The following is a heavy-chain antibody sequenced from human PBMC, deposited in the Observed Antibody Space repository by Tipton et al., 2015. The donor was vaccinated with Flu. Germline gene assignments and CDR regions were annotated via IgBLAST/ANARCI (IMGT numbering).Heavy chain of an antibody. D-gene: IGHD2-8*01. CDR1: GGSITSGDFY. CDR2: IHYSGST. V-gene: IGHV4-30-4*01. CDR3: ARGGEGYCSDGICYGPARLFEF. Sequence: LRLSCTVSGGSITSGDFYWSWIRQPPGKGLEWIGYIHYSGSTSYNPSLKSRVTISLDKSKNQFSLKLSSVTAADTAVYYCARGGEGYCSDGICYGPARLFEFWGRGTLVTVSS. J-gene: IGHJ4*02.